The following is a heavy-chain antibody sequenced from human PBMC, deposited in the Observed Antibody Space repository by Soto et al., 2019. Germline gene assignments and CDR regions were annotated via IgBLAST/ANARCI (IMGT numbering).Heavy chain of an antibody. CDR1: RFTFSNYG. CDR3: AKYEGRYTYRRRDC. Sequence: PGGSLRLSCSASRFTFSNYGMHWVRQAPGKGLEWVAVIWYDGSYKYYADSVKGRFTISRDNSRTTLYLQMNSLRAEDTAVYYCAKYEGRYTYRRRDCRGQAPRVTVSS. J-gene: IGHJ4*02. V-gene: IGHV3-33*06. CDR2: IWYDGSYK. D-gene: IGHD5-18*01.